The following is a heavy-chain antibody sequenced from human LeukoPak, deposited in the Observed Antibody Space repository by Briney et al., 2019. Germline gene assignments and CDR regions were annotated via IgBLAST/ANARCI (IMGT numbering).Heavy chain of an antibody. V-gene: IGHV1-18*04. J-gene: IGHJ4*02. Sequence: ASVKVSCKASGYSFIGYYIHWVRQAPGQGLEWMGWISAYNGNTNYAQKFQGRVTMTTDTSTSTAHMELRSLRSDDTAVYYCARQGYSGHSQGAADYWGQGTLVTVSS. CDR1: GYSFIGYY. CDR2: ISAYNGNT. CDR3: ARQGYSGHSQGAADY. D-gene: IGHD4-23*01.